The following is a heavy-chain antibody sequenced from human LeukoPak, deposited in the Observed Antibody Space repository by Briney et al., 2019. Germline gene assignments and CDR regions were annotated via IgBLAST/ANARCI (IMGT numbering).Heavy chain of an antibody. CDR3: ARDRGNGDYGDYFDS. Sequence: PSQTLSLTCSVSGGSVTSGPNYWNWIRRPAGKGLEWIGRIQTSGRVNYNPSLKSRVTVYLDTPKNLVSLQLTSVTAADTAVYYCARDRGNGDYGDYFDSWSQGTQVTVSS. CDR1: GGSVTSGPNY. V-gene: IGHV4-61*02. J-gene: IGHJ4*02. CDR2: IQTSGRV. D-gene: IGHD4-17*01.